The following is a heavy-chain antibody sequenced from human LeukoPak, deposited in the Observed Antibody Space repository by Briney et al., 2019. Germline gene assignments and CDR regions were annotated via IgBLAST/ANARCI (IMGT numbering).Heavy chain of an antibody. CDR2: IYYNGGT. CDR3: ARGGSANEPPFDY. J-gene: IGHJ4*02. D-gene: IGHD1-26*01. Sequence: PSETLSLSCIVSGCTVGGGDYYWSWLPQPPGKELVGIRYIYYNGGTNYIHSLNSRVTISIATSKNLSSLQLRSVTAADTGVYYCARGGSANEPPFDYWGQGTLVTVSS. V-gene: IGHV4-61*08. CDR1: GCTVGGGDYY.